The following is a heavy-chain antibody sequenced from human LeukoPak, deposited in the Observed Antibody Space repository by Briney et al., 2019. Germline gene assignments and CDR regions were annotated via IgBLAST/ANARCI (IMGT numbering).Heavy chain of an antibody. J-gene: IGHJ6*02. CDR1: GFTFDDYA. CDR2: ISWNSGSI. V-gene: IGHV3-9*01. Sequence: GRSLRLSCAASGFTFDDYAMPWVRQAPGKGLEWVSGISWNSGSIGYADSVKGRFTISRDNAKNSLYLQMNSLRAEDTALYYCAMGFGELLRNGMDVWGQGTTVTVSS. CDR3: AMGFGELLRNGMDV. D-gene: IGHD3-10*01.